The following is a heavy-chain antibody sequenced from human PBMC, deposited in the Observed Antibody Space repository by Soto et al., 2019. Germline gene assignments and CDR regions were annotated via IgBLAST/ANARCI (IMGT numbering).Heavy chain of an antibody. J-gene: IGHJ4*02. CDR3: ARLLWFGRPDPAVDY. V-gene: IGHV1-18*01. Sequence: ASVKVSCKASGYTFTSYGISWVRQAPGQGLEWMGWISAYNGNTNYAQKLQGRVTMTTDTSTSTAYMELRSLRSDDTAVYYCARLLWFGRPDPAVDYWGQGTLVTVSS. CDR1: GYTFTSYG. CDR2: ISAYNGNT. D-gene: IGHD3-10*01.